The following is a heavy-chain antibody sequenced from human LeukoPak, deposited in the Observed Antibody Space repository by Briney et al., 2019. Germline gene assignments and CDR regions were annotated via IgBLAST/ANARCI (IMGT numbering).Heavy chain of an antibody. J-gene: IGHJ4*02. D-gene: IGHD6-19*01. CDR3: ARPSSGWHLDF. V-gene: IGHV4-59*01. CDR2: IHYSGNT. Sequence: KPSETLSLTCSVSGHFISDYYWSWIRQSPGKGLEWIGWIHYSGNTYYNPSLKSRVTMSLNTSRNQLSLKLNSVTAADTAVYYCARPSSGWHLDFWGQGSLVTVSS. CDR1: GHFISDYY.